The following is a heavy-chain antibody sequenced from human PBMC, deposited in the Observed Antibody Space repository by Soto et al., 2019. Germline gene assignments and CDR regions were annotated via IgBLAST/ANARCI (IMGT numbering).Heavy chain of an antibody. CDR2: ISGYNGDT. Sequence: QVQLMQSGAELKKPGASMKVSCKASGYTFTTYGLSWVRQAPGQGLEWIGWISGYNGDTSYARHLQGRVTMTADTCTSTAYMELRSRRSDDTAVYFCARDLVYCGSTTCSEDGFDIWGQGPRVTVSS. CDR3: ARDLVYCGSTTCSEDGFDI. V-gene: IGHV1-18*01. J-gene: IGHJ3*02. D-gene: IGHD2-2*01. CDR1: GYTFTTYG.